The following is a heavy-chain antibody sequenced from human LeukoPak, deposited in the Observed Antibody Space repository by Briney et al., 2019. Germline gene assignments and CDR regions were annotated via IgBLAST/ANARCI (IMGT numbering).Heavy chain of an antibody. CDR1: EYTFTGYY. V-gene: IGHV1-2*02. D-gene: IGHD2-2*01. CDR3: ASTLYCGSTSCFMGYDY. J-gene: IGHJ4*02. CDR2: INPNSGGT. Sequence: ASVKVSCKASEYTFTGYYMHWVRQAPGQGLEWMGWINPNSGGTNYAQKFQGRVTMTRDTSISTAYMELSRLRSDDTAVYYCASTLYCGSTSCFMGYDYWGQGTLVTVSS.